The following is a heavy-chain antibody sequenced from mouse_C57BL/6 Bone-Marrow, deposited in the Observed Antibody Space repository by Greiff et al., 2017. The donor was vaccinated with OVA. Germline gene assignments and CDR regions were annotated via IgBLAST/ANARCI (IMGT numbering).Heavy chain of an antibody. CDR2: IDPENGDT. CDR1: GFNIKDDY. Sequence: EVQLQQSGAELVRPGASVKLSCTASGFNIKDDYMHWVKQRPEQGLEWIGWIDPENGDTEYASKFQGKATITADTSSNTAYLQLSSLTSEDTAVYYCTRVGRRYCDVWGTGTTVTVSS. J-gene: IGHJ1*03. V-gene: IGHV14-4*01. D-gene: IGHD4-1*01. CDR3: TRVGRRYCDV.